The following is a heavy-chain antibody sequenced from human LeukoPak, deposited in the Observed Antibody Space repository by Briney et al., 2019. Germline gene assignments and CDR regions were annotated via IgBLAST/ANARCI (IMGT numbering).Heavy chain of an antibody. CDR1: GFTFSSYG. CDR3: ARGRDGYNP. V-gene: IGHV3-48*01. J-gene: IGHJ5*02. CDR2: ISSISSTI. Sequence: GGSLRLSCAASGFTFSSYGMTWVRQAPGKGLGWVSYISSISSTIYYADSVKGRFTISRDNAKNSLYLQLNSLRAEDTAVYYCARGRDGYNPWGQGTLVTVSS. D-gene: IGHD5-24*01.